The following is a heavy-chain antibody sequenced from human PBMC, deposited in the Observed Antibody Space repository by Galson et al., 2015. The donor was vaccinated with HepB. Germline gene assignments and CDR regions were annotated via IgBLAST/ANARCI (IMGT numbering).Heavy chain of an antibody. V-gene: IGHV1-3*01. J-gene: IGHJ4*02. CDR1: GYTFTSYA. D-gene: IGHD3-22*01. CDR3: ARVAYYYDSSGYNDY. CDR2: INAGNGNT. Sequence: QSGAEVKKPGASVKVSCKASGYTFTSYAMHWVRQAPGQRLEWMGWINAGNGNTKYSQKFQGRVTITRDTSASTAYMELSSLRSEDTAVYYCARVAYYYDSSGYNDYWGQGTLVTVSS.